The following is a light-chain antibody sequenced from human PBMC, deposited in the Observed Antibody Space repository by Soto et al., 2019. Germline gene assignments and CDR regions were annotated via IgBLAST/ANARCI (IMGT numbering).Light chain of an antibody. Sequence: QSVLAQPASVSGSPGQSITISCSGTSSDVGGYNYVSWYQHHPGKAPKLLIYEVTNRPSGVSNRFSGSKSGNTASLTISGLQAEDEAAYYCKSYTSISTWVLGGGTKVTVL. CDR2: EVT. V-gene: IGLV2-14*01. CDR3: KSYTSISTWV. J-gene: IGLJ3*02. CDR1: SSDVGGYNY.